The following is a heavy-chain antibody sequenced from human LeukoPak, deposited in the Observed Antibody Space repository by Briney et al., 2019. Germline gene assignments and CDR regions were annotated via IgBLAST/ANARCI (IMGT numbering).Heavy chain of an antibody. D-gene: IGHD3-22*01. Sequence: SVEVSCKASGGTFSSYAISWVRQAPGQGLEWMGRIIPILGIANYAQKFQGRVTITADKSTSTAYMELSSLRSEDTAVYYCASLYYDSSGYYYGLRYWGQGTPVTVSS. V-gene: IGHV1-69*04. CDR3: ASLYYDSSGYYYGLRY. J-gene: IGHJ4*02. CDR1: GGTFSSYA. CDR2: IIPILGIA.